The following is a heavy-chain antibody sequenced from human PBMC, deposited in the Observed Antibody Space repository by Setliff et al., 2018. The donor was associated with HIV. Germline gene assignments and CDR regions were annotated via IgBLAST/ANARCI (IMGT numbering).Heavy chain of an antibody. J-gene: IGHJ6*03. CDR2: IRSKAYGRTT. CDR3: ARGDQTGYYTTYYYYMDL. V-gene: IGHV3-49*03. Sequence: GGSLRLSCAASGFTFGNYAMSWFRQAPGKGLEWVGFIRSKAYGRTTEYAASVKGRFTISRDDSNSIASLQMNSLKTEDTAVYYCARGDQTGYYTTYYYYMDLWGKGTTVTVSS. D-gene: IGHD3-9*01. CDR1: GFTFGNYA.